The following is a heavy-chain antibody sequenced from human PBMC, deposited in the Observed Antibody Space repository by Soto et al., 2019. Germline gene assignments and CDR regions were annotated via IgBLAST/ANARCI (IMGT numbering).Heavy chain of an antibody. J-gene: IGHJ6*02. CDR2: TFVTGAT. V-gene: IGHV4-61*01. Sequence: QVQLQESGPGLVKSSETLSLICFVSGAALGSGQSYWNWIRQAPGKGLEWIGQTFVTGATKYSASIKRRVTMSVDTSKSQISLTMTSVTAADSATYVCASGRADSAGSSFGRRMDVWGQGTTFTVSS. CDR3: ASGRADSAGSSFGRRMDV. D-gene: IGHD3-10*01. CDR1: GAALGSGQSY.